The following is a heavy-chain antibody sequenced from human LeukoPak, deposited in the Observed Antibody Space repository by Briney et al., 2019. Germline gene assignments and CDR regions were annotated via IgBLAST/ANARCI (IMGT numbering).Heavy chain of an antibody. J-gene: IGHJ6*03. Sequence: PGGSLRLSCAASGFTFSSYAMSWVRQAPGKGLEWVSAISGSGGSTYYADSVKGRFTISRDNSKNTLYLQMNSLRAEDTAVYYCARVGAQRLGWASSWPNYYYYMDVWGKGTTVTVSS. D-gene: IGHD6-13*01. CDR3: ARVGAQRLGWASSWPNYYYYMDV. V-gene: IGHV3-23*01. CDR1: GFTFSSYA. CDR2: ISGSGGST.